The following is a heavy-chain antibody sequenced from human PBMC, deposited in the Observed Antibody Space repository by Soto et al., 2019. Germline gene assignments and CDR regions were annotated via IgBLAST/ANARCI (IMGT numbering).Heavy chain of an antibody. D-gene: IGHD1-26*01. CDR3: ARFRVGTTVFDY. Sequence: PSETLSLTCSVSGGSLIGINYYWGWIRQPPGKEMEWIGNIHHSGSTYYNPSLKSRVTISVDTSKNQFSLKLSSVTAADTAVYYCARFRVGTTVFDYWGQGTLVTVSS. CDR2: IHHSGST. J-gene: IGHJ4*02. CDR1: GGSLIGINYY. V-gene: IGHV4-39*07.